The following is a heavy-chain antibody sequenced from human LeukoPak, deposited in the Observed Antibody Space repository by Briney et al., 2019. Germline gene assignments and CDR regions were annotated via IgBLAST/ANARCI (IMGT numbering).Heavy chain of an antibody. V-gene: IGHV3-23*01. D-gene: IGHD3-10*01. CDR2: ISGRGDSR. J-gene: IGHJ4*02. CDR3: AKDPMVRGLTYDY. CDR1: GFTFSSYA. Sequence: GGSLRLSCAATGFTFSSYAMNGIRQAPGKGLEWVPAISGRGDSRYYADSVKGRFTISRDNSKNTLYLQMYSLRAEDTAVYYCAKDPMVRGLTYDYWGQGTLVTVSS.